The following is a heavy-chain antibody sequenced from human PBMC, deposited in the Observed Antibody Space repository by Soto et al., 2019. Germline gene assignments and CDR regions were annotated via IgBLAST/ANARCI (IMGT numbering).Heavy chain of an antibody. V-gene: IGHV1-69*06. Sequence: QVQLVQSGAEVKKPGSSVKVSCEASGGTLSRFISYPINWVRQAPGQGLEWMGGIVPNIGTVNYAQKFQGRLTITADKSTGTADMELSNLRSEDTALYYCARRDTSGFLRYFDNWGQGTLVTVSS. CDR3: ARRDTSGFLRYFDN. J-gene: IGHJ4*02. CDR2: IVPNIGTV. D-gene: IGHD3-3*01. CDR1: GGTLSRFISYP.